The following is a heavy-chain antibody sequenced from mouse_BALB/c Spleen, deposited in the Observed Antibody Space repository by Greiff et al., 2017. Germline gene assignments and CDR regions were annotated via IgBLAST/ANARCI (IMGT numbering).Heavy chain of an antibody. Sequence: VQLKQSGAELVKPGASVKLSCTASGFNIKDTYMHWVKQRPEQGLEWIGRIDPANGNTKYDPKFQGKATITADTSSNTAYLQLSSLTSEDTAVYYCAREGYGNFYAMDYWGQGTSVTVSS. CDR1: GFNIKDTY. V-gene: IGHV14-3*02. D-gene: IGHD2-10*02. J-gene: IGHJ4*01. CDR3: AREGYGNFYAMDY. CDR2: IDPANGNT.